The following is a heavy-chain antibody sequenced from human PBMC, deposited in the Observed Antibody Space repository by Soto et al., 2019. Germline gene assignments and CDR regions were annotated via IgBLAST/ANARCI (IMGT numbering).Heavy chain of an antibody. J-gene: IGHJ4*02. V-gene: IGHV3-30*18. CDR3: AKDRDYDSSGPIDY. CDR2: ISYDGSNK. Sequence: QVQLVESGGGVVQPGRSLRLSCAASGFTFSSYGMHWVRQAPGKGLEWVAVISYDGSNKYYADSVKGRFTISRDNSKNTLYLQMNSLRAEDTAVHYCAKDRDYDSSGPIDYWGQGTLVTVSS. D-gene: IGHD3-22*01. CDR1: GFTFSSYG.